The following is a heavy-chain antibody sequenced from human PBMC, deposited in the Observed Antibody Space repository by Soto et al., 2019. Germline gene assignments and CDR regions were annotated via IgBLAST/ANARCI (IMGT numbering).Heavy chain of an antibody. Sequence: PSETLSLTCAGYGGSFRGYYWTWSRQPPGPGLEWSGESNHSGSTNYNPSLKSRVTISVDTSKNQFSLKLTSVTAADTAVYYCARGRRSYYYGSGSYTYGMDVWGQGTTVT. D-gene: IGHD3-10*01. V-gene: IGHV4-34*01. CDR2: SNHSGST. CDR3: ARGRRSYYYGSGSYTYGMDV. J-gene: IGHJ6*02. CDR1: GGSFRGYY.